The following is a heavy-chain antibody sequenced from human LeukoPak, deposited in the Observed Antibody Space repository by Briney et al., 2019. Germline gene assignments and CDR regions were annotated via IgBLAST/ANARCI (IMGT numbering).Heavy chain of an antibody. V-gene: IGHV1-69*05. Sequence: ASVKVSCKASGGTFSSYATSWVRQAPGQGLEWMGGIIPIFGTANYAQKFQGRVTITTDESTSTAYMELSSLRSEDTAVYYCARDRPNYYGSGSYRLDYYYMDVWGKGTTVTVSS. CDR1: GGTFSSYA. CDR3: ARDRPNYYGSGSYRLDYYYMDV. J-gene: IGHJ6*03. CDR2: IIPIFGTA. D-gene: IGHD3-10*01.